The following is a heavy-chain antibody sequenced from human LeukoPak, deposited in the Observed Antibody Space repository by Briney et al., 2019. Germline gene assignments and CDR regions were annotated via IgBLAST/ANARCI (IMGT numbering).Heavy chain of an antibody. CDR1: GGTFSSYA. CDR3: ARVAYCGGDCYDY. D-gene: IGHD2-21*01. J-gene: IGHJ4*02. Sequence: ASVKVSCKASGGTFSSYAISWVRQAPGQGLEWIGGIIPIFGTANYAQKFQGRVTITADESTSTAYMELSSLRSEDTAVYYCARVAYCGGDCYDYWGQGTLVTVSS. CDR2: IIPIFGTA. V-gene: IGHV1-69*13.